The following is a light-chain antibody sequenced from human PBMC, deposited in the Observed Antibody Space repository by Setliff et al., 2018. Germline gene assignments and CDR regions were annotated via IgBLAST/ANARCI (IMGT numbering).Light chain of an antibody. Sequence: QSALTQPASVSGSPGQSITIACSGTSSDVGSYDLASWYQQHPGKAPKLIIYNVSGRPSGVSHRFSGSKSDNTASLTISGLQAEDEADYYCNAYTSRSTYVFGSGTKV. V-gene: IGLV2-14*03. CDR3: NAYTSRSTYV. CDR1: SSDVGSYDL. J-gene: IGLJ1*01. CDR2: NVS.